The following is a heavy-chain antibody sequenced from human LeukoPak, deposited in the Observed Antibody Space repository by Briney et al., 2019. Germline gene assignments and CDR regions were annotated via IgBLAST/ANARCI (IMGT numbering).Heavy chain of an antibody. CDR2: ISYHGSNK. CDR3: ATEGNSGRLSGVPHYFDY. Sequence: GGSLRLSCAASGFTFSDYAIHWVRQAPGKGLEWVAVISYHGSNKNYADSVKGRFTISRDNSRNTLYLQMNSLRADDTAVYYCATEGNSGRLSGVPHYFDYWGQGTLVTVSS. J-gene: IGHJ4*02. D-gene: IGHD1-26*01. V-gene: IGHV3-30-3*01. CDR1: GFTFSDYA.